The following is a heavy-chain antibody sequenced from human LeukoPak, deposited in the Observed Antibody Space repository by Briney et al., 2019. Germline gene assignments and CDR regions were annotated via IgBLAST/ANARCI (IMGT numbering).Heavy chain of an antibody. D-gene: IGHD6-13*01. J-gene: IGHJ3*02. V-gene: IGHV3-23*01. CDR1: GFTFNSYA. CDR2: IVSSGGNT. CDR3: AKGLSGSCYDALDI. Sequence: GGSLRLSCAASGFTFNSYAMTWVRQAPGKWLEWVSSIVSSGGNTKYADSVMGRFTISRDNSMNIVYLQMNSLRAEDSALYYCAKGLSGSCYDALDIWGQGTMVTVSS.